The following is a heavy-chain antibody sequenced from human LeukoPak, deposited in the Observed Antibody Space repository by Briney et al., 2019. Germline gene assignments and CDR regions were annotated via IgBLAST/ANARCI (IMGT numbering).Heavy chain of an antibody. CDR2: ISYDGSNK. CDR3: AKELYGWYYDY. J-gene: IGHJ4*02. CDR1: GFTFSSYA. Sequence: PGRSLRLSCAASGFTFSSYAMHWVRQAPGKGLEWVAVISYDGSNKYYADSVKGRFTISRDNSKNTLYLQMKSLRAEDTAVYYCAKELYGWYYDYWGQGTLVTVSS. D-gene: IGHD6-19*01. V-gene: IGHV3-30-3*01.